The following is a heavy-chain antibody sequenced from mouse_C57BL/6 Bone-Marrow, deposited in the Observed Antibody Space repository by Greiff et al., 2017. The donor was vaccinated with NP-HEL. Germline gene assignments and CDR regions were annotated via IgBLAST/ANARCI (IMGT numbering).Heavy chain of an antibody. J-gene: IGHJ3*01. CDR3: VRDKHGPFFAY. V-gene: IGHV10-1*01. CDR2: IRSKSNNYAT. CDR1: GFSFNTYA. D-gene: IGHD3-1*01. Sequence: EVKLVESGGGLVQPKGSLKLSCAASGFSFNTYAMNWVRQAPGKGLEWVARIRSKSNNYATYYADSVKDRFTISRDDSESMLYLQMNNLKTEDTAMYYCVRDKHGPFFAYWGQGTLVTVSA.